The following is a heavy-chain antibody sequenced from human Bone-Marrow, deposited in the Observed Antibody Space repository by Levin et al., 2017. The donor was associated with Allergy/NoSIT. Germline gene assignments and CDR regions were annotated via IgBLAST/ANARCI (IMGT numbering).Heavy chain of an antibody. J-gene: IGHJ4*02. CDR3: ASDITVRGSKAMDV. Sequence: GESLKISCKASGYTFTSYAINWLRQAPGQGPEWMGWINTNNGNPRYAQGFTGRFVFSLDTSVSTANLQISSLKAEDTAVYYCASDITVRGSKAMDVWGQGTLVTVAS. CDR2: INTNNGNP. D-gene: IGHD3-10*01. CDR1: GYTFTSYA. V-gene: IGHV7-4-1*02.